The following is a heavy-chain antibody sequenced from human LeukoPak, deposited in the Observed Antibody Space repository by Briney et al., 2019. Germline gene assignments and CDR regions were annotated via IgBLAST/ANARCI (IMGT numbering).Heavy chain of an antibody. V-gene: IGHV3-23*01. CDR2: IIGSGGTT. CDR1: GFTFSSYA. J-gene: IGHJ4*02. CDR3: AKGRGSSSWYPFDY. D-gene: IGHD6-13*01. Sequence: PGGSLRLSCAASGFTFSSYAMSWVRQAPGKGLEWVSAIIGSGGTTYYADSVKGRFTISRDNSKNTLYLQMNSLRAEDSAVYYCAKGRGSSSWYPFDYWGQGTLVTVSS.